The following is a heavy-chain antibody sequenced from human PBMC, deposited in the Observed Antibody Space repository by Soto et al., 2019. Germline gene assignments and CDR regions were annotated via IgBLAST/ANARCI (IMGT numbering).Heavy chain of an antibody. CDR1: GFTFSKYA. D-gene: IGHD3-10*01. V-gene: IGHV3-23*01. CDR3: AKDLTSMVRVVHPSP. CDR2: ISGSGVIK. Sequence: EVQLLQSGGGWVQPGGSLRLSCAASGFTFSKYAMAWVRQAPGKGLEWVSSISGSGVIKYYADSVQGRFTISRDNSNNTLSVQMNSLRVEDTAIYYCAKDLTSMVRVVHPSPWGQGILVTVSS. J-gene: IGHJ5*02.